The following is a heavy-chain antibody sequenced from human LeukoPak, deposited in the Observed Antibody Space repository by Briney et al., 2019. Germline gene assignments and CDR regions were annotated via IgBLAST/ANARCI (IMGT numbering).Heavy chain of an antibody. CDR2: IHYSGRN. Sequence: SETLSLTCTVSGGSISSNTYYCGWIRRPPGKGLEWFVIIHYSGRNYYHPSLKSRVTMSVDTSKNQFSLKLSSVTAADTAVYYCARVVAADWFDPWGQGTLVTVSS. CDR3: ARVVAADWFDP. CDR1: GGSISSNTYY. D-gene: IGHD6-13*01. V-gene: IGHV4-39*07. J-gene: IGHJ5*02.